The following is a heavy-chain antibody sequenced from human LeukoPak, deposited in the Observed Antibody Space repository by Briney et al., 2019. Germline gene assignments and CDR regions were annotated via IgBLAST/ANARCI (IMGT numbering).Heavy chain of an antibody. J-gene: IGHJ4*02. Sequence: GGSLRLSCTASGLTFSTSGFNWVRQAPGKGLEWVASIGPTGSDRYHADSIKGRFTISRDNANNFLYLQMNSLRAEDTALYYCATETNGRHYDCWGQGTLLTVSS. CDR2: IGPTGSDR. CDR1: GLTFSTSG. CDR3: ATETNGRHYDC. D-gene: IGHD1-14*01. V-gene: IGHV3-21*06.